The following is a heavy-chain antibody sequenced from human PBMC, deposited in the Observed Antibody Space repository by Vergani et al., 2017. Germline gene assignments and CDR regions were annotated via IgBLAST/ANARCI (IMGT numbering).Heavy chain of an antibody. Sequence: QVQLVQSGAEVKKPGSSVKVSCKASGGTFSSYAISWVRQAPGQGLEWMGGIIPIFGTANYAQKFQGRVTITADESTSTAYMELSSLRSEDTAVYYGARDDGCSRLIYYYGGIDVWGQGTTVTGSS. CDR1: GGTFSSYA. D-gene: IGHD6-13*01. CDR2: IIPIFGTA. V-gene: IGHV1-69*01. CDR3: ARDDGCSRLIYYYGGIDV. J-gene: IGHJ6*02.